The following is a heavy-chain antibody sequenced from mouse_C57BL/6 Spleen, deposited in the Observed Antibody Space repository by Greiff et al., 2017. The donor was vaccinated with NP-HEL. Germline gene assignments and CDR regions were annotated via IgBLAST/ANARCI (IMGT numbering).Heavy chain of an antibody. Sequence: VQLQQPGAELVKPGASVKLSCKASGYTFTSYWMHWVKQRPGQGLEWIGMIHPNSGSTNYNEKFKSKATLTVDKSSSTAYMQLNSLTSEDSAVYYCARRGDSYYFDYWGQGTTLTVSS. V-gene: IGHV1-64*01. CDR3: ARRGDSYYFDY. CDR2: IHPNSGST. D-gene: IGHD2-13*01. J-gene: IGHJ2*01. CDR1: GYTFTSYW.